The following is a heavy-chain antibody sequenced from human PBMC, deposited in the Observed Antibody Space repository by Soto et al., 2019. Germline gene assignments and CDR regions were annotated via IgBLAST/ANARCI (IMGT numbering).Heavy chain of an antibody. CDR3: ARDQSRYSGYDYTYFDY. V-gene: IGHV3-21*01. D-gene: IGHD5-12*01. CDR2: ISSSGSTI. CDR1: GFDFSSHG. J-gene: IGHJ4*02. Sequence: EVQLVESGGGLGKPGESLRLSCAASGFDFSSHGMNWVRQAPGKGLEWVSFISSSGSTIYYADSVKGRFTISRDNAKNSLYLQMNSLRAEDTAVYYCARDQSRYSGYDYTYFDYWGQGTLVTVSS.